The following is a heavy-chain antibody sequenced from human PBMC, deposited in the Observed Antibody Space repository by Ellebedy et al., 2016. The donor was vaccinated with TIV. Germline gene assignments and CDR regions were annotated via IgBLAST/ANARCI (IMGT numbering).Heavy chain of an antibody. J-gene: IGHJ1*01. Sequence: PGGSLRLSCEGSGFIFSNYAMHWVRQAPGKGLEWVAIISGDERRKLYADSVKVRFTVSRDNSKSTLFLHMDSLKVEDSGVYYCAKGPEKWLWYFQEWGLGKLVTVSS. CDR1: GFIFSNYA. D-gene: IGHD2-21*01. V-gene: IGHV3-30*18. CDR3: AKGPEKWLWYFQE. CDR2: ISGDERRK.